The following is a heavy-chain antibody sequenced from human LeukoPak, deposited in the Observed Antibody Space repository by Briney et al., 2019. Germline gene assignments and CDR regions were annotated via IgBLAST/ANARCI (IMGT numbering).Heavy chain of an antibody. CDR3: ATSRYWSGGDCYSLAFDI. D-gene: IGHD2-15*01. J-gene: IGHJ3*02. CDR1: VFTFSNYF. Sequence: GGSLRLSCAASVFTFSNYFMHWVRQAPGKGLEYFSAISRTGSTTYYTNSVKGRFTVSRDNSKNTLYLQMGGLGADDMAVYYCATSRYWSGGDCYSLAFDIWGQRTMVTVSS. V-gene: IGHV3-64*01. CDR2: ISRTGSTT.